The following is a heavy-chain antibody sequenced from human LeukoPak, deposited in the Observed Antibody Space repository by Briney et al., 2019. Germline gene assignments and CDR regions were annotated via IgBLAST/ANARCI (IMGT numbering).Heavy chain of an antibody. Sequence: ASVKVSCKASGYTFTSYYMHWVRQAPGQGLEWMGIINPSGGSTSYAQKFQGRVTMTRDTSTSTVYMELSSLRSEDTAMYYCARGKEASYYPYYYYYYYMDVWGKGTTVTVSS. CDR2: INPSGGST. CDR1: GYTFTSYY. J-gene: IGHJ6*03. V-gene: IGHV1-46*01. CDR3: ARGKEASYYPYYYYYYYMDV. D-gene: IGHD3-10*01.